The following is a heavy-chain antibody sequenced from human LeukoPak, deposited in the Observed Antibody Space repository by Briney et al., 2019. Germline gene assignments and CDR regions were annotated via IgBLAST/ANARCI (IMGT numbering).Heavy chain of an antibody. CDR2: IYTSGST. J-gene: IGHJ4*02. V-gene: IGHV4-4*07. Sequence: SETLSLTCTVSGGSISSYYWSWIRQPAGKGLEWIGRIYTSGSTNYNPSLKSRVTMSVDTSKNQFSLKLSSVTAADTAVYYCARRATVLAATGGGPFDYWGQGTLVTVSS. CDR1: GGSISSYY. D-gene: IGHD2-15*01. CDR3: ARRATVLAATGGGPFDY.